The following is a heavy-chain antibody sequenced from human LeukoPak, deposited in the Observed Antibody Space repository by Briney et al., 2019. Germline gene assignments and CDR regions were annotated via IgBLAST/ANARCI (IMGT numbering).Heavy chain of an antibody. J-gene: IGHJ6*03. D-gene: IGHD3-22*01. CDR2: ISATGYTI. CDR1: GLTFSNYA. CDR3: AKDRYYNSIEFYMDV. V-gene: IGHV3-23*01. Sequence: GESLRLFCAASGLTFSNYAMSWVRQAPGRGLVWVSVISATGYTIYYADFVKGRFTISRDNSKNTLYLQMNSLSPEDTAVYYCAKDRYYNSIEFYMDVWGKGTTVTASS.